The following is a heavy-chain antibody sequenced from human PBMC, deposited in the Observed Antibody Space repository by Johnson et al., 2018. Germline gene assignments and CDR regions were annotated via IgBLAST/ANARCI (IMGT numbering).Heavy chain of an antibody. CDR1: GFTFSSYS. V-gene: IGHV3-48*01. CDR2: ISSSSSYI. J-gene: IGHJ3*02. D-gene: IGHD4-17*01. CDR3: AGGATVTDAGTCAFEI. Sequence: VQLVESGGGLVQPGGSLRLSCAASGFTFSSYSMNWVRQAPGKGLEWVSSISSSSSYIYYADSVQGRFTISRDNAKNSLYLQMNSLRAEDTAVYYCAGGATVTDAGTCAFEIWGQGTMVTVSS.